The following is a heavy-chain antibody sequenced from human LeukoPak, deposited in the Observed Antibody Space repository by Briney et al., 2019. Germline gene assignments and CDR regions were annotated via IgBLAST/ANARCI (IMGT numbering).Heavy chain of an antibody. CDR3: ARETIWDKGSYGY. Sequence: SVKVSCKASGGTFSSYAISWVRQAPGQGLEWMGGIIPIFGTANYAQKFQGRVTTTADKSTSTAYMELSSLRSEDTAVYYCARETIWDKGSYGYWGQGTLVTVSS. V-gene: IGHV1-69*06. CDR1: GGTFSSYA. D-gene: IGHD1-26*01. J-gene: IGHJ4*02. CDR2: IIPIFGTA.